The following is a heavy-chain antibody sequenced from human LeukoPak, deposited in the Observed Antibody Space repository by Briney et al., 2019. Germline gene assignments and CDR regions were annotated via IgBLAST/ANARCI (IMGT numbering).Heavy chain of an antibody. V-gene: IGHV1-69*01. D-gene: IGHD2-15*01. Sequence: VTVSCKASGGTFSIYAISWVRQAPGQGLEWKGGIIPIFGTANYAQKFQGRVTITADESTSTAYMELSSLRSEDTAVYYCARAPYCSGGSCYSDYYYYYGMDVWGKGTTVTVSS. J-gene: IGHJ6*04. CDR3: ARAPYCSGGSCYSDYYYYYGMDV. CDR1: GGTFSIYA. CDR2: IIPIFGTA.